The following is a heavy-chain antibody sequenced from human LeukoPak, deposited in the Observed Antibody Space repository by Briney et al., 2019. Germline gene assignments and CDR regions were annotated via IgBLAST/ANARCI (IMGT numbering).Heavy chain of an antibody. V-gene: IGHV1-18*01. Sequence: ASVKVSCKASGYTFTSYGISWVRQAPGQGLEWMGWISAYNGNTNYAQKLQGRVTMTTDTSTSTAYMELRSLRSDDTAVYYCASPNTYSSSSSLDYWGQGTLVTVSS. J-gene: IGHJ4*02. CDR3: ASPNTYSSSSSLDY. D-gene: IGHD6-6*01. CDR2: ISAYNGNT. CDR1: GYTFTSYG.